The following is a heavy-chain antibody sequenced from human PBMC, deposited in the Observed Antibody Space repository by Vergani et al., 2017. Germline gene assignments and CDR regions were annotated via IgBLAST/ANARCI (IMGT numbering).Heavy chain of an antibody. CDR1: GFSFPGYA. V-gene: IGHV3-23*01. CDR3: TKGSRGYTGYFFYY. CDR2: VSGSSATP. J-gene: IGHJ4*02. Sequence: EVQLLESGGGLVQPGGSLRLSCEASGFSFPGYAMSWVRQAPGKGLEWVSSVSGSSATPYYADSVKGRFIISRDNSKNTLHLKMNSLRADDTAVYYCTKGSRGYTGYFFYYWGQGTLATVSS. D-gene: IGHD5-12*01.